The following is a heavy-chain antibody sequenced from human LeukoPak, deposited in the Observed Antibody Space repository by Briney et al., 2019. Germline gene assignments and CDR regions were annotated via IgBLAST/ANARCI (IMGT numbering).Heavy chain of an antibody. Sequence: PGGSLRLSCAASGFTFSSYWMSWVRQTPGKGLEWVANIKQDGSEKYYVDSVKGRFTISRDNAKNSLYLQMNSLRAEDTAVYYCARDGFGGSGDFDYWGQGTLVTVPS. D-gene: IGHD3-10*01. V-gene: IGHV3-7*01. CDR2: IKQDGSEK. J-gene: IGHJ4*02. CDR1: GFTFSSYW. CDR3: ARDGFGGSGDFDY.